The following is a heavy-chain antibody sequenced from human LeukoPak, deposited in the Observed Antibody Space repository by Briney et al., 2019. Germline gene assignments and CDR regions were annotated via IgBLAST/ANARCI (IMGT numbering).Heavy chain of an antibody. CDR1: GFTFSSYW. Sequence: GGSLRLSCEASGFTFSSYWMSWVRQAPGKGLEWVAHIRQDGNEKYYVDSVKSRFTISRDNAKNSLYVQMNSLRAEDTAVYYCARGEHYYYDNSGWYYFESWGQGTLVTVSP. CDR2: IRQDGNEK. CDR3: ARGEHYYYDNSGWYYFES. J-gene: IGHJ4*02. V-gene: IGHV3-7*01. D-gene: IGHD3-22*01.